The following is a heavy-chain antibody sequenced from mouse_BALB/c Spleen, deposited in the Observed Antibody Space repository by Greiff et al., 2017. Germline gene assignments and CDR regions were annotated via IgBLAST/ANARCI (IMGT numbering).Heavy chain of an antibody. V-gene: IGHV3-8*02. Sequence: EVQLKESGPSLVKPSQTLSLTCSVTGDSITSGYWNWIRKFPGNKLEYMGYISYSGSTYYNPSLKSRISITRDTSKNQYYLQLNSVTTEDTATYYCARWDYDYGPYYAMDYWGQGTSVTVSS. CDR1: GDSITSGY. CDR3: ARWDYDYGPYYAMDY. CDR2: ISYSGST. J-gene: IGHJ4*01. D-gene: IGHD2-4*01.